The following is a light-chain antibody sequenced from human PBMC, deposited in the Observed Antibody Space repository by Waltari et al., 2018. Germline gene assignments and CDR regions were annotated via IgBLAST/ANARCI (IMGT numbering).Light chain of an antibody. Sequence: QSALTPPASVSGSPGQSITISCTGTRTHFGNYHLAPWYQQHPGKAPKLMISEVNKRPSGVSNRFSGSKSGNTASLTISGLQSEDEASYYCSSYISSTSVIFGGGTKLTVL. CDR3: SSYISSTSVI. J-gene: IGLJ2*01. CDR2: EVN. CDR1: RTHFGNYHL. V-gene: IGLV2-23*02.